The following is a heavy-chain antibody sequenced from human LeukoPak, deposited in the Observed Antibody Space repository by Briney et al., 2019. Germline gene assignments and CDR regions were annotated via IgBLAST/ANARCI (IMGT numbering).Heavy chain of an antibody. V-gene: IGHV3-23*01. CDR3: AHPGVLIPL. CDR1: GFTFSSYA. D-gene: IGHD4/OR15-4a*01. CDR2: ISGTGGTT. Sequence: GGSLRLSCTASGFTFSSYAMSWVRQAPGKGLEWVSAISGTGGTTYYADSVKGWFTISRDNSKTTVYLQMSSLRVEDTAVYYCAHPGVLIPLWGQGTLVTVSS. J-gene: IGHJ4*02.